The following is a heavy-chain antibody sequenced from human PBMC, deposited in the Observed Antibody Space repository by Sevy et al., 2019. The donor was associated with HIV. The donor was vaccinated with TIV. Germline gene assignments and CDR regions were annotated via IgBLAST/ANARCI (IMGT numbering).Heavy chain of an antibody. CDR2: FCFGGSRI. Sequence: GGSLRLSCAASGFPLSLYAMTWVRQAPGRGLEWVSTFCFGGSRIDYADSVKGRFTISRDNSKNTLYLQMSSLRADDTAIYFCVREGCTKPHDYWGQGTLVTVSS. J-gene: IGHJ4*02. CDR1: GFPLSLYA. D-gene: IGHD2-8*01. V-gene: IGHV3-23*01. CDR3: VREGCTKPHDY.